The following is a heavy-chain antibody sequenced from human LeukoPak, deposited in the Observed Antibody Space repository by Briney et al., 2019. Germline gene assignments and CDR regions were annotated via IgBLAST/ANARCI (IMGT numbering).Heavy chain of an antibody. J-gene: IGHJ4*02. CDR1: GFTFSSYW. CDR2: IDSDGSST. CDR3: ARVRSSGWSYFDY. V-gene: IGHV3-74*01. Sequence: GGSLRLSCAASGFTFSSYWMHWVRQAPGKGLVWVSRIDSDGSSTSYADSAKGRFTISRDNAKNTEYLQMNSLRAEGTAVYYCARVRSSGWSYFDYWGQGTLVTVSS. D-gene: IGHD6-19*01.